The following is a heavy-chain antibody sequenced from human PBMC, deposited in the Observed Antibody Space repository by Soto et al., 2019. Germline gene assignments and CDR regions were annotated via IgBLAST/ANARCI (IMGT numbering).Heavy chain of an antibody. CDR1: GFSFTTYA. CDR3: AKSTARIAVAGIPDY. Sequence: GGSLRLSCAASGFSFTTYAMHWVRQAPGKGLEWVAVISDDGSIKYYADSVKGRFTISRDNSKNTFYLQMNSLRAEDTAVYYCAKSTARIAVAGIPDYWGQGTLVTVSS. J-gene: IGHJ4*02. CDR2: ISDDGSIK. V-gene: IGHV3-30-3*02. D-gene: IGHD6-19*01.